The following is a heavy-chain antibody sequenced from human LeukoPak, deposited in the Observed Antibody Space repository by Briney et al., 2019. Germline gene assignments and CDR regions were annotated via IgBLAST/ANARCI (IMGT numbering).Heavy chain of an antibody. CDR1: GFNFDEYG. CDR2: IDWSGDST. V-gene: IGHV3-20*04. CDR3: ARAKCTSSCNFYFYYHMDV. J-gene: IGHJ6*03. D-gene: IGHD2-2*01. Sequence: GGSLRLSCVASGFNFDEYGMTWVRQVPGKGLEWVSGIDWSGDSTAYADSVKGRSTISRDNAKNSLFLQMNSLRAEDTAFYYCARAKCTSSCNFYFYYHMDVWGKGTTVTVSS.